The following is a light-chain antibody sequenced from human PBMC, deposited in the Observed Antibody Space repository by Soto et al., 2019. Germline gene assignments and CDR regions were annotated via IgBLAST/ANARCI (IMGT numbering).Light chain of an antibody. CDR3: HEYGSTPFT. CDR2: GTS. Sequence: EIVLTQSPGTLSLSPGDRTTLSCRATQSVSTNYLAWYQQKLGQALRLLLYGTSIRATGIPDRFSANGSGEDFTLTISSLEPEDFAVDYCHEYGSTPFTFGPVTNVYI. J-gene: IGKJ3*01. V-gene: IGKV3-20*01. CDR1: QSVSTNY.